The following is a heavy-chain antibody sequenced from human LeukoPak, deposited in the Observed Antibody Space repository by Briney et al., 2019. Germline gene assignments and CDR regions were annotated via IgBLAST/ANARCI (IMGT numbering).Heavy chain of an antibody. CDR3: ARGIQLWPLDY. V-gene: IGHV1-2*04. CDR2: INPNSGGT. J-gene: IGHJ4*02. CDR1: GYTFTGYY. D-gene: IGHD5-18*01. Sequence: ASVKVSCKASGYTFTGYYMHWVRQAPGQGLEWMGWINPNSGGTNYARKFQGWVTMTRDTSISTAYMELSRLRSDDTAVYYCARGIQLWPLDYWGQGTLVTVSS.